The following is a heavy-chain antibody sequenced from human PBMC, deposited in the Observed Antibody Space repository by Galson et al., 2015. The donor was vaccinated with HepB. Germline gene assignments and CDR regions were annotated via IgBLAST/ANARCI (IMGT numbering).Heavy chain of an antibody. Sequence: SVKVSCKASGFTFTSSAVQWVRQARGQRLEWIGWIVVGSGNTNYAQKFQERVTITRDMSTSTAYMELSSLRSEDTAVYYCAADPWHDYGDYVFDYWGQGTLVTVSS. V-gene: IGHV1-58*01. CDR2: IVVGSGNT. CDR1: GFTFTSSA. D-gene: IGHD4-17*01. J-gene: IGHJ4*02. CDR3: AADPWHDYGDYVFDY.